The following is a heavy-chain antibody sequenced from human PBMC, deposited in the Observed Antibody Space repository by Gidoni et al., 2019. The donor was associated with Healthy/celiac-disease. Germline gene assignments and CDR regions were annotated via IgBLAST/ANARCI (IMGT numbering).Heavy chain of an antibody. V-gene: IGHV4-61*01. J-gene: IGHJ6*02. D-gene: IGHD3-10*01. CDR3: ARAGYGSGSYYYYGMDV. CDR2: IYYSGST. CDR1: GGSVSSGSYY. Sequence: QVQLQESGPGLVKPSETLSLTCTVPGGSVSSGSYYWSWIRQPPGKGLEWIGYIYYSGSTNYNPSLKSRVTISVDTSKNQFSLKLSSVTAADTAVYYCARAGYGSGSYYYYGMDVWGQGTTVTVSS.